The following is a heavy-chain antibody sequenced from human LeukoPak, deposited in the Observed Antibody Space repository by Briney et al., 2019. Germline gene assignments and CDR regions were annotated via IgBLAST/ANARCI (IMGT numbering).Heavy chain of an antibody. Sequence: GESLKISCKGSGYSFTSYWIGWVRQMPGKGLEWMGIIYPGDSDTRYSPSFQGQVTISADKSISTAYLQWSSLKASDTAMYYCARHGGYSYGYYYYYYMDVWGKGTTVTVSS. CDR1: GYSFTSYW. D-gene: IGHD5-18*01. V-gene: IGHV5-51*01. J-gene: IGHJ6*03. CDR3: ARHGGYSYGYYYYYYMDV. CDR2: IYPGDSDT.